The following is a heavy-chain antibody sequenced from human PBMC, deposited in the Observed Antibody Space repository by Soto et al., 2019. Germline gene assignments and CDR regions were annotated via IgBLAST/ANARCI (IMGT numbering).Heavy chain of an antibody. CDR1: GAFISTGGYS. J-gene: IGHJ6*02. D-gene: IGHD5-12*01. CDR2: IYQSGST. CDR3: ATGQTGYDHRVMYGLHV. V-gene: IGHV4-30-2*01. Sequence: QLQLQESGSGLVKPSQTLSLTCAVSGAFISTGGYSWAWIRHPPGKGLEWIGYIYQSGSTDYNPSLKGRVTMSVDKSKNHFSLKLSPVTAADTAVYYCATGQTGYDHRVMYGLHVWGQGTTVTVSS.